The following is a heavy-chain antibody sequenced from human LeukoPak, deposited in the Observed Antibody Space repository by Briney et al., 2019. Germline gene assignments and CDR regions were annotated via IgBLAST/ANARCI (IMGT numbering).Heavy chain of an antibody. CDR3: ARTGYARLNDY. Sequence: SETLSLTCTVSGGSISSSSYYWGWIRQPPGKGLEWIGSIYYSGSTYYNPSLKSRVTISVDTSKNQFSLKLSSVTAADTAVYYCARTGYARLNDYWGQGTLVTVSS. J-gene: IGHJ4*02. CDR1: GGSISSSSYY. D-gene: IGHD3-16*01. CDR2: IYYSGST. V-gene: IGHV4-39*07.